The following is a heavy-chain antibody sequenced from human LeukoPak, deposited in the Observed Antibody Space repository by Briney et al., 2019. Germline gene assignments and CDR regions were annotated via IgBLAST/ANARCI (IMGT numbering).Heavy chain of an antibody. CDR3: AREAAVGTGGFDY. CDR1: GGSISAYY. D-gene: IGHD6-13*01. Sequence: TSETLSLTCTVSGGSISAYYWSWIRQPPGKGLEWIGYIYNSGSANYNPSLQSRVTILIDTSKKQFSLKVSSVTAADTAAYYCAREAAVGTGGFDYWGQGTLVTVSS. V-gene: IGHV4-59*01. J-gene: IGHJ4*02. CDR2: IYNSGSA.